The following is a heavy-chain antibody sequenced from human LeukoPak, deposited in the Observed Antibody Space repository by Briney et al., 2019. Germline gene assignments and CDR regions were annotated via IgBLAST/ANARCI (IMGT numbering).Heavy chain of an antibody. J-gene: IGHJ1*01. Sequence: PSETLSLTCIVSGGSINSYWSWIRQPAGKGLEWIGRISGSGTITYNPALQSRLAISIDTSKNQFSLKLMSVTAADTAVYYCARDEVAVGFQYWGQGTLVTVSS. CDR2: ISGSGTI. V-gene: IGHV4-4*07. D-gene: IGHD6-19*01. CDR3: ARDEVAVGFQY. CDR1: GGSINSY.